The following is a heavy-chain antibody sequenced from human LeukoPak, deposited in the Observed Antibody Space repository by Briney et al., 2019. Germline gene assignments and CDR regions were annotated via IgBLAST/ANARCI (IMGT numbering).Heavy chain of an antibody. J-gene: IGHJ5*02. D-gene: IGHD2-21*02. Sequence: GGSLRLSCAASGFTFSSYAMNWVRQAPGKGLEWVSEISGSGGNTYYADSMKGRFTISRDNSKNTLYLQMNSLRAEDTAVYYCAKEGVTALRWFDPWGQGTLVTVSS. CDR3: AKEGVTALRWFDP. V-gene: IGHV3-23*01. CDR2: ISGSGGNT. CDR1: GFTFSSYA.